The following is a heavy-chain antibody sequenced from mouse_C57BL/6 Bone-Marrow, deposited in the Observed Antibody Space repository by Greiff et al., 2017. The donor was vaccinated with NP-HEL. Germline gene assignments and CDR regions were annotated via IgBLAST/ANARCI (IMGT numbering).Heavy chain of an antibody. Sequence: QVQLQQPGAELVMPGASVKLSCKASGYTFTSYWMHWVKQRPGQGLEWIGEIDPSDSYTNYNQKFKGKSTLTVDKSSSTAYMQLSRLTSEDSAVYDCARSTLHYYCRSTYAMDYWGQGNAITVSS. CDR1: GYTFTSYW. J-gene: IGHJ4*01. CDR3: ARSTLHYYCRSTYAMDY. V-gene: IGHV1-69*01. CDR2: IDPSDSYT. D-gene: IGHD1-1*01.